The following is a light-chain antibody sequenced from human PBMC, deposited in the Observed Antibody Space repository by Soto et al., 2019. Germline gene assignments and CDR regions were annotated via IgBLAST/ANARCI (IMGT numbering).Light chain of an antibody. CDR2: GAS. V-gene: IGKV3-15*01. J-gene: IGKJ4*01. CDR3: QEYDNWPLT. Sequence: EIVMTQSPVTLSVSPGDRATLSCRASQSVNSHLAWYQQKPGQAPRLLIYGASTRAPAVPARFSGSGSGTEFTLTISGLQSEDFAVYSCQEYDNWPLTFGGGTKVEIK. CDR1: QSVNSH.